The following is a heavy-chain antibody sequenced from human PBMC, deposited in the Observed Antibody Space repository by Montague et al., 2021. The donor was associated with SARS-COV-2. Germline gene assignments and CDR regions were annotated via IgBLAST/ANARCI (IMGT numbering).Heavy chain of an antibody. CDR1: GFTFSSYW. J-gene: IGHJ3*02. Sequence: SLRLSCAASGFTFSSYWMSWVRQAPGKGLEWVAVISYDGSNKYYADSVKGRFTISRDNSKNTLYLQMNSLRAEDTVVYYCARPLIWSGYFVDAFDIWGQGTMVTVSS. CDR2: ISYDGSNK. D-gene: IGHD3-3*01. CDR3: ARPLIWSGYFVDAFDI. V-gene: IGHV3-30-3*01.